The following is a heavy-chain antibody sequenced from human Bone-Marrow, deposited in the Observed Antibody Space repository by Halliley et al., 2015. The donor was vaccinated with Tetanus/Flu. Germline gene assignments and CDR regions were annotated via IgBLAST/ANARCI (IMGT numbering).Heavy chain of an antibody. CDR1: GFTFSSYG. J-gene: IGHJ6*02. CDR2: ISYDGSNK. CDR3: AKDAEALDIVVVPGYYGMDV. D-gene: IGHD2-2*03. Sequence: SLRLSCAASGFTFSSYGMHWVRQAPGKGLEWVAVISYDGSNKYYADSVKGRFTISRDNSKNTLYLQMNSLRAEDTAVYYCAKDAEALDIVVVPGYYGMDVWGQGTTVTVSS. V-gene: IGHV3-30*18.